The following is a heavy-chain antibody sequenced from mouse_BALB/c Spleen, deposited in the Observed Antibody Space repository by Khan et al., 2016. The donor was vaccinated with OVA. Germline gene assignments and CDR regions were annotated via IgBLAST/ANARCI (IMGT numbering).Heavy chain of an antibody. CDR2: IDSNGGST. CDR1: GFTISSYG. Sequence: EVELVESGGGIVKPGGSLKRSCAASGFTISSYGMSSVRQTPDKRLELVATIDSNGGSTDYPDSVTRRFTISGDNAKNALYLQMRSLKSEDTAMYYCARSAIWGQGTTLTVSS. D-gene: IGHD2-12*01. J-gene: IGHJ2*01. CDR3: ARSAI. V-gene: IGHV5-6-3*01.